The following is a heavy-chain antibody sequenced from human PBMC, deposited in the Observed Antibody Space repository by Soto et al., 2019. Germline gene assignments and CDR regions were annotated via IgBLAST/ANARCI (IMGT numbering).Heavy chain of an antibody. CDR1: GGTFSSYA. V-gene: IGHV1-69*01. CDR2: IIPIFGTA. J-gene: IGHJ1*01. D-gene: IGHD6-13*01. CDR3: ARDSKQQLVHDFQH. Sequence: QVQLVQSGAEVKKPGSSVKVSCKASGGTFSSYAISWVRQAPGQGLEWMGGIIPIFGTANYAQKFQGRVTSTADESTSTAYMGLSSLSSEDPAVYYCARDSKQQLVHDFQHWGQGTLVTVSS.